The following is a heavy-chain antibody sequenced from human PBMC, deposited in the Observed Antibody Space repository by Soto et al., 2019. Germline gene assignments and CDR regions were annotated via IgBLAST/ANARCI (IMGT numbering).Heavy chain of an antibody. V-gene: IGHV4-31*03. CDR3: ARFGFGEFVYYYGMDV. CDR2: IYYSGST. Sequence: SETLSLTCTVSGGSIGSGGYYWSWIRQHPGKGLEWIGYIYYSGSTYYNPSLKSRVTISVDTSKNQFSLKLSSVTAADTAVYYCARFGFGEFVYYYGMDVWGQGTTVTVSS. J-gene: IGHJ6*02. D-gene: IGHD3-10*01. CDR1: GGSIGSGGYY.